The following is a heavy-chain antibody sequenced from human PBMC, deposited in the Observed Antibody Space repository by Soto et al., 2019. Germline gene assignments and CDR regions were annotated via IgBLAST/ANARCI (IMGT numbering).Heavy chain of an antibody. V-gene: IGHV1-3*01. CDR3: ARGGRAVADPFGLYGMDV. J-gene: IGHJ6*02. Sequence: QVQLVQSGAEVKKPGASVKVSCKASGYTFTSYAMHWVRQAPGQRLEWMGWINAGNGNTKYSQKFQGRVTITRDTSASTAYMELSSLRSEDTAVYYCARGGRAVADPFGLYGMDVWGQGTTATVSS. CDR1: GYTFTSYA. D-gene: IGHD6-19*01. CDR2: INAGNGNT.